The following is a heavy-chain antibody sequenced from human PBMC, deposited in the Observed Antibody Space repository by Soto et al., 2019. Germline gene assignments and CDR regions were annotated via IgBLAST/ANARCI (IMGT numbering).Heavy chain of an antibody. CDR3: AKSTLTNTTMVRDYYYYGMDV. V-gene: IGHV3-30*18. J-gene: IGHJ6*02. CDR1: GFTFRSYG. Sequence: QPGGSLRLSCAASGFTFRSYGMHWVRQAPGKGLEWVAVISYDGSNKYYADSVKGRFTISRDNSKNTLYLQMNSLRAEDTAVYYCAKSTLTNTTMVRDYYYYGMDVWGQGTTVTVSS. CDR2: ISYDGSNK. D-gene: IGHD5-18*01.